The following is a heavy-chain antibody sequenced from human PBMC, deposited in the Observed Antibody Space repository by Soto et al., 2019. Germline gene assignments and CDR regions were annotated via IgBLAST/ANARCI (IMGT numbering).Heavy chain of an antibody. CDR2: IYYTGTT. CDR3: ARRLTFVRGALVWGYMDV. CDR1: GGSITSGADY. Sequence: QVQLQESGPGLVKPSQTLSLTCTVSGGSITSGADYWTWIRQYPGRGLEWIGYIYYTGTTSYNPCLLSRLSISVNTSKNQFSLSLISVTAAVTSVSYCARRLTFVRGALVWGYMDVWSKGTTVTVTS. V-gene: IGHV4-31*03. J-gene: IGHJ6*03. D-gene: IGHD3-10*01.